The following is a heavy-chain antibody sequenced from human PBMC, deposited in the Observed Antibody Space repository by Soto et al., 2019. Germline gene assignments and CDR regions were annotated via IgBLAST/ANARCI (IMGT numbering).Heavy chain of an antibody. CDR3: ARITTVFTIFGTGIIDS. D-gene: IGHD3-3*01. J-gene: IGHJ4*02. CDR2: IYTSGST. CDR1: GGSISSYY. Sequence: SETLSLTCTVSGGSISSYYWSWIRQPAGKGLEWIGRIYTSGSTNYNPSLKSRVTMSVDTSKNQFSLKLSSVTAADTAVYYCARITTVFTIFGTGIIDSWGQGTLVTVSS. V-gene: IGHV4-4*07.